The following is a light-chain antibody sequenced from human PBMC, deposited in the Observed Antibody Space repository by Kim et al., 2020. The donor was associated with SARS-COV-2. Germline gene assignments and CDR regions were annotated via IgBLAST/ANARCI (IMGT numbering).Light chain of an antibody. CDR3: QYYDTSPYT. V-gene: IGKV3-20*01. J-gene: IGKJ2*01. Sequence: LSPGESATPSGWASPRVSTSNLAWYQQKPGQAPRLLIYAAIHRPGGIPDRFSGSGSGTDFTLTISRLEPEDFAVYYCQYYDTSPYTFGQGTKLEI. CDR1: PRVSTSN. CDR2: AAI.